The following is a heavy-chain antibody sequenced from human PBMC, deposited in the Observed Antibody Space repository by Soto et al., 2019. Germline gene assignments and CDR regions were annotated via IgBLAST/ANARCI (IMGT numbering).Heavy chain of an antibody. CDR2: IFSSGGT. CDR1: GGSISTYY. V-gene: IGHV4-59*01. CDR3: AKLQYTVVTPLAI. D-gene: IGHD2-21*02. Sequence: SETLSLTCSVSGGSISTYYWSWIRQSPGKGLEFIGCIFSSGGTNYNPALKSRITISRDTSKNQLSLKLTSVTAADTAVYFCAKLQYTVVTPLAIWGQGTMVTVSS. J-gene: IGHJ3*02.